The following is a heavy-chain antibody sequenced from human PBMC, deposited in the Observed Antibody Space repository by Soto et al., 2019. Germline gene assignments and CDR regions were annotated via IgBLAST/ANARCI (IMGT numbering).Heavy chain of an antibody. CDR2: TWYDGSEV. J-gene: IGHJ6*02. Sequence: PGGSLRLSCAASGFKFSTYGMHWVRQAPGKGLQWMAGTWYDGSEVWYSDSLKGRVTISKDNVKNTLYLQFTSLRADDTAIYYCARTRGSVNPYYGMDVWGPGTTVTGSS. CDR3: ARTRGSVNPYYGMDV. CDR1: GFKFSTYG. V-gene: IGHV3-33*03. D-gene: IGHD2-2*01.